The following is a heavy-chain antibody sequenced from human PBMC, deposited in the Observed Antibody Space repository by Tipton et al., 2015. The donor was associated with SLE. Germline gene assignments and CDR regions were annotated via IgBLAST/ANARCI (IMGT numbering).Heavy chain of an antibody. D-gene: IGHD7-27*01. CDR2: ISHNENT. J-gene: IGHJ4*02. V-gene: IGHV4-34*01. CDR1: GGSSGGYY. CDR3: ATFTGDRRLDY. Sequence: TLSLTCTVYGGSSGGYYCNWIRQSPGKGLEWIGEISHNENTNYNPSLKSRVTISVDTPKNQFSLRLSSVAAADTAMYYCATFTGDRRLDYCGQGTLVTVSS.